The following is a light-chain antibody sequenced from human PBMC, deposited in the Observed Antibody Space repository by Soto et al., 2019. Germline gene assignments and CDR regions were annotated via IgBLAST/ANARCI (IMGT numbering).Light chain of an antibody. CDR1: QVINNY. V-gene: IGKV1-33*01. J-gene: IGKJ1*01. Sequence: DIQMTQSPSSLSASVGARVTITCQASQVINNYLNWYQQKPGKAPKLLIYDASNLETGVPSKFSGSGSGTDFTFTTRSLQPEDFATYYCKQSYITPVTFGQGTKVDIK. CDR2: DAS. CDR3: KQSYITPVT.